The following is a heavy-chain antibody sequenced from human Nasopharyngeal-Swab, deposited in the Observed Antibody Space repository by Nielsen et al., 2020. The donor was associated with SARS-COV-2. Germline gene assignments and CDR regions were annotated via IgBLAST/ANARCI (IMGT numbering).Heavy chain of an antibody. J-gene: IGHJ6*02. D-gene: IGHD3-16*02. Sequence: SETLSLTCAVFGGSFNGSYWSWIRQPPGRGLEWIGEINHSGSTMYIPSLKSRVTISVDTSKNQFSLNLTSVTAADTAVYYCARVALGSYLRGRGMDVWGQGTTVTVSS. CDR1: GGSFNGSY. V-gene: IGHV4-34*01. CDR3: ARVALGSYLRGRGMDV. CDR2: INHSGST.